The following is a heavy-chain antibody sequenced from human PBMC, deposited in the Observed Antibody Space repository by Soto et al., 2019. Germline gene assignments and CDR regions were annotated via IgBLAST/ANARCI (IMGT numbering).Heavy chain of an antibody. Sequence: QVQLQESGPGLVKPSETLSLTCTVSGGSISSYYWSWIRQPPGKGLEWIGYIYYSGSTNYNPSLKSRVTISEDTSKNQFSLKLSSVTAADTAVYYCARDLGITMAPWGMDVWGQGTTVTVSS. CDR2: IYYSGST. CDR1: GGSISSYY. V-gene: IGHV4-59*01. D-gene: IGHD3-10*01. J-gene: IGHJ6*02. CDR3: ARDLGITMAPWGMDV.